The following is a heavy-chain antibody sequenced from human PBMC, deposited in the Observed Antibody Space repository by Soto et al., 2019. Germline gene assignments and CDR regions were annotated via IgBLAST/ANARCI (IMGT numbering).Heavy chain of an antibody. Sequence: GXSVKVSCQPSGYTFNSYGIHLVRQTPGQGLEWMGWISAYNGNTNYSQKLQGRVTMTTDTSTSTAYMELRSLSSDDTAVYYCARDWGYYYDSSGYYFGDWGQGTLVTVSS. D-gene: IGHD3-22*01. CDR1: GYTFNSYG. CDR3: ARDWGYYYDSSGYYFGD. J-gene: IGHJ4*02. V-gene: IGHV1-18*01. CDR2: ISAYNGNT.